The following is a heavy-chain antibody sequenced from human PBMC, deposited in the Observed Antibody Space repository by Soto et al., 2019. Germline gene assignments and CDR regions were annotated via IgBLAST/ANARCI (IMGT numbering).Heavy chain of an antibody. CDR2: MNPNSGNT. CDR1: GYTFTSYD. J-gene: IGHJ4*02. Sequence: QVQLVQSGAEVKKPGASVKVSCKASGYTFTSYDINWVRQATGQGLEWMGWMNPNSGNTGYAQKFQGRVTMTRNTSISTADMELSSLISADTAVYYCARDPPDYGDPSDSRYWGQGTLVTVSS. CDR3: ARDPPDYGDPSDSRY. V-gene: IGHV1-8*01. D-gene: IGHD4-17*01.